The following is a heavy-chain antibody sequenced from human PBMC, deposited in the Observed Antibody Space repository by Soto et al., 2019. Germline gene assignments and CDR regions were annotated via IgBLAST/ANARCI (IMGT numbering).Heavy chain of an antibody. CDR1: GGSISSGGYY. CDR2: ISYSGST. Sequence: QVQLQESGPGLVQPSQTLSLTCTVSGGSISSGGYYWSWIRQHPGTGLERIGHISYSGSTYYNTSLKSRVTISVDTSRNQCFLIVNSVTAADTAVYYCARGVLHWGQGTLVTVSS. CDR3: ARGVLH. J-gene: IGHJ4*01. V-gene: IGHV4-31*03.